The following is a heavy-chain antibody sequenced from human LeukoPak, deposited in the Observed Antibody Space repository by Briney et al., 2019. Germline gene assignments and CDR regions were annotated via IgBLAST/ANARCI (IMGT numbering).Heavy chain of an antibody. CDR1: GFTFSSYA. CDR3: AKGSYSSGWANRY. V-gene: IGHV3-23*01. J-gene: IGHJ4*02. CDR2: ISGSGAGT. Sequence: GGSLRLSCAASGFTFSSYAMSWVHQAPGKGLEWVSAISGSGAGTYYADSVKGRFTISRDNSKYTLYLQMNSLRADDTAVYYCAKGSYSSGWANRYWGQGTLVTVSS. D-gene: IGHD6-19*01.